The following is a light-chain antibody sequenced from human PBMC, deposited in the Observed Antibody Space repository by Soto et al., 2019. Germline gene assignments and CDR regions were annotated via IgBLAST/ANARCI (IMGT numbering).Light chain of an antibody. V-gene: IGKV1-5*01. CDR1: QSIGDS. CDR3: QQYNGYSRT. J-gene: IGKJ1*01. Sequence: IQMSQSASTLSAYVGDRVTITCRASQSIGDSLAWYQQKPGKAPYLLISDVSSLERGVPSRFSGSGPGTEFTLTISSMQPDDFATFYCQQYNGYSRTFGQGTKVDI. CDR2: DVS.